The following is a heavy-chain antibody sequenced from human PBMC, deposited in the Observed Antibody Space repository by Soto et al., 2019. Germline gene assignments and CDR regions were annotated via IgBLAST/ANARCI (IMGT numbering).Heavy chain of an antibody. V-gene: IGHV3-48*03. CDR1: GFPFSTYE. CDR3: ASMTWFRFDS. Sequence: EVQLLESGGGLAQPGGSLRLSCAASGFPFSTYEMNWVRQAPGKGLEWLSFISADSGAMSYEDSVKGRFTISRDNAKNSLYLGMNSLRADDTGVYYCASMTWFRFDSWGQETLVTVSS. D-gene: IGHD3-10*01. CDR2: ISADSGAM. J-gene: IGHJ5*01.